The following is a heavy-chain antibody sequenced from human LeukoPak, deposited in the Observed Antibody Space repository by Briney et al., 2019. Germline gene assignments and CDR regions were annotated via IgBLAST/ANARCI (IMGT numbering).Heavy chain of an antibody. V-gene: IGHV3-30*18. J-gene: IGHJ4*02. Sequence: PGGSLRLSCAASGFTFSSYGMHWVRQAPGKGLEWVAVISYDGSNKYYADSVKGRFTISRDNSKNTLYLQMNSLRAEDTAVYYCAKGTLRELFFDYWGQGTLVTVSS. D-gene: IGHD1-7*01. CDR1: GFTFSSYG. CDR3: AKGTLRELFFDY. CDR2: ISYDGSNK.